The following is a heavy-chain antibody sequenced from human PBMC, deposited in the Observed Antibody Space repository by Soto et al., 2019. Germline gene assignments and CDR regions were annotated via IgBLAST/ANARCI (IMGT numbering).Heavy chain of an antibody. D-gene: IGHD4-4*01. J-gene: IGHJ6*01. CDR3: AKVRVKDYYYYAMDV. Sequence: QVHLVESGGGVVQPGRSLRLSCAASGFTFSSYGMHWVRQAPGKGLEWVAVISSDGTSRFYADSVKGRFTISRDNSKNTLYLQMNSLRAEDTAMYYCAKVRVKDYYYYAMDVW. CDR2: ISSDGTSR. CDR1: GFTFSSYG. V-gene: IGHV3-30*18.